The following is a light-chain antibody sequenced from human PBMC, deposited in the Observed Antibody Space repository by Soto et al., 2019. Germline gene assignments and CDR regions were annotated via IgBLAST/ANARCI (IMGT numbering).Light chain of an antibody. CDR3: QQGSTTPIT. CDR2: SAF. CDR1: QNIGSF. V-gene: IGKV1-39*01. J-gene: IGKJ5*01. Sequence: DVQLIQSPSSLSASIGDRVTITCRASQNIGSFLNWYQQKPGEAPRLLVYSAFRIQSGVPSRFNASGSGTDFTLSISRLQPEDFSTYYCQQGSTTPITFGLGTRLEI.